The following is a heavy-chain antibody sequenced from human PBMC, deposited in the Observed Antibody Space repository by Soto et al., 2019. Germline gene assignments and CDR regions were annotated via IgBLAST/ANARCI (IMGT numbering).Heavy chain of an antibody. CDR2: ISPGDSAT. Sequence: PGESLKIGGKVSGYSFTSCWIGGVRQMPEKGLEWMWIISPGDSATRYNPSFQGQVTISADKSISTAYLQWSSLKASDTAMYYCAKTSYPNYYYYGMDVWGQGTTVTVSS. CDR3: AKTSYPNYYYYGMDV. V-gene: IGHV5-51*01. J-gene: IGHJ6*02. CDR1: GYSFTSCW. D-gene: IGHD1-26*01.